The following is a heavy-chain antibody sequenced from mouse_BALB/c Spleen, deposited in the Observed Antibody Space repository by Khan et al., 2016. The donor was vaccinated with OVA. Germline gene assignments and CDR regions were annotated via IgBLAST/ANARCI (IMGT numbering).Heavy chain of an antibody. J-gene: IGHJ2*01. CDR1: GYIFTSYW. CDR3: SSEEALYPFDH. Sequence: QVQLKQSGAELVRPGASVKLSCKTSGYIFTSYWIHWVKQRSGQGLEWIARIYPGTDNTYYNEKFKDKATLTADKSSSTAYMQLSSLKSEDSDVYFCSSEEALYPFDHWGQGTTLTVSS. V-gene: IGHV1-76*01. D-gene: IGHD3-2*02. CDR2: IYPGTDNT.